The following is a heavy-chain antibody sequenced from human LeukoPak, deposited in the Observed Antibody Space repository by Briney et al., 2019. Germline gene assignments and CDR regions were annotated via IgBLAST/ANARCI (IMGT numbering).Heavy chain of an antibody. Sequence: GASVKVSCKASGYTFTTYGISWVRQAPGHGLEWMGWISTFNGHTNYAQSRQDRVTMTTDTSTSTVYMELSSLISDDTAVYYCASPSDTAMAFDYWGQGTLVTVSS. D-gene: IGHD5-18*01. CDR1: GYTFTTYG. CDR3: ASPSDTAMAFDY. J-gene: IGHJ4*02. CDR2: ISTFNGHT. V-gene: IGHV1-18*01.